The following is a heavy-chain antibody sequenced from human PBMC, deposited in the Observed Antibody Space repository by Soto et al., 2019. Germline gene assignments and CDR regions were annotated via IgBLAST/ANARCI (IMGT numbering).Heavy chain of an antibody. D-gene: IGHD3-22*01. Sequence: PVESLKISCKGSGYNYDTYWIAWVRQMPGKGLEWMGIIFPRDSDTRYRPSFQGQVTISADRSTTTAYLQWYSLKASDTAMYYCARSYYDSSGYYYDMDYWGQGTLVTVSS. CDR1: GYNYDTYW. CDR2: IFPRDSDT. J-gene: IGHJ4*02. CDR3: ARSYYDSSGYYYDMDY. V-gene: IGHV5-51*01.